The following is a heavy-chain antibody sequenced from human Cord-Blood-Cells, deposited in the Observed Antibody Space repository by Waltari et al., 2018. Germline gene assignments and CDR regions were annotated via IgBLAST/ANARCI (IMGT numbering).Heavy chain of an antibody. CDR1: GGSISSSSYY. CDR2: NYYRGST. D-gene: IGHD7-27*01. J-gene: IGHJ3*02. CDR3: AGNEKLGLHAFDT. Sequence: QLQLQESGPGLVKPSETLSLTCTVSGGSISSSSYYWGWIRRPPGKGLGWIGSNYYRGSTHYNPSLKSRVTKSVDTSKTQFSLKLSLGPAADTAVYYCAGNEKLGLHAFDTWGQGTRLTVSS. V-gene: IGHV4-39*07.